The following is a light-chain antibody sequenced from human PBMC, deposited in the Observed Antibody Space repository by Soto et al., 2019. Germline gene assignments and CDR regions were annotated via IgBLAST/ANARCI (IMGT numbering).Light chain of an antibody. J-gene: IGKJ4*01. V-gene: IGKV3-20*01. CDR1: QSVSSIY. CDR2: GAS. Sequence: EIVLTQSPGTLSLSPGERATLSCRASQSVSSIYLAWYQQKPGQAPRLLIYGASSRPTGIPDRFSGSGFGTDFTLTISRLEPEDFAVYYCQQYGSSALTCGGVTKVEIK. CDR3: QQYGSSALT.